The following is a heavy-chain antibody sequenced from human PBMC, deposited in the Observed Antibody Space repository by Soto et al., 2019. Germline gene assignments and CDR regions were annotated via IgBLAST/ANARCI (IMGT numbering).Heavy chain of an antibody. CDR1: GGTFSSYA. CDR2: IIPIFGTA. J-gene: IGHJ6*02. V-gene: IGHV1-69*01. D-gene: IGHD3-10*01. Sequence: QVQLVQSGAEVKKPGSSVKVSCKASGGTFSSYAISWVRQAPGQGLEWMGGIIPIFGTANYAQKFQGRVTITADESTSTAYMELSRLRSEDTAVYYCARGGITMVRGVDYYYGMDVWGQGTTVTVSS. CDR3: ARGGITMVRGVDYYYGMDV.